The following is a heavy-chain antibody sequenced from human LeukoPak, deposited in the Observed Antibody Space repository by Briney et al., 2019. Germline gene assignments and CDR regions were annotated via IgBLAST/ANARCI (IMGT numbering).Heavy chain of an antibody. CDR2: ISGSGGST. D-gene: IGHD3-10*01. CDR3: AKDSELDYYGSGSYFDY. J-gene: IGHJ4*02. CDR1: GFTFSSYG. V-gene: IGHV3-23*01. Sequence: GGTLRLSCAASGFTFSSYGMSWVRQAPGKGLEWVSAISGSGGSTYYADSVKGRFTISRDNSKNTLYLQMNSLRAEDTAVYYCAKDSELDYYGSGSYFDYWGQGTLVTVSS.